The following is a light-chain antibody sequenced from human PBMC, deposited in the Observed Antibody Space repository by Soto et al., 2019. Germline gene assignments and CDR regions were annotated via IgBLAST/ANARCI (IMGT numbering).Light chain of an antibody. CDR1: RSVSSY. CDR2: DAS. CDR3: QQRSNWPTWT. V-gene: IGKV3-11*01. J-gene: IGKJ1*01. Sequence: EIVLTQSPATRSLSPGERTTLSGRDSRSVSSYLAWYQQKPGQAPRLLIYDASNRATGIPARFSGSGSGTDFTLTISSLEPEDFAVYYCQQRSNWPTWTFGQGTKVEIK.